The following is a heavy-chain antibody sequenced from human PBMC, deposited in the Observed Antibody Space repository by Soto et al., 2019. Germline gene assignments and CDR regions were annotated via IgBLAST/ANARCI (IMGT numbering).Heavy chain of an antibody. V-gene: IGHV4-30-4*01. CDR2: MYYSGST. Sequence: SETLSLTCTVSGGSISSGDYYWSWIRQPPGKGLEWIGYMYYSGSTYFNPSLKSRITISVDTSKNQFSLKLSSVTAADTAVYYCARGPPWGGLVVIIAFDIWCQGTMVT. J-gene: IGHJ3*02. CDR1: GGSISSGDYY. D-gene: IGHD3-3*01. CDR3: ARGPPWGGLVVIIAFDI.